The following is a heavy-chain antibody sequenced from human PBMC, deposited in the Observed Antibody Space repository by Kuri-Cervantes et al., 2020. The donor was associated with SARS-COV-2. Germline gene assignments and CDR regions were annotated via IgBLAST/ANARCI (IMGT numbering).Heavy chain of an antibody. CDR3: ARVREADYDFWSGYAYWYFDL. Sequence: ASVKVSCKASGYTFTGYYMHWVRQAPGQGLEWMGWINPNSGGTNYAQKFQGRVTMTRDTSISTAYMELSRLRSDDTAVYYCARVREADYDFWSGYAYWYFDLWGRGTLVTVSS. CDR2: INPNSGGT. CDR1: GYTFTGYY. V-gene: IGHV1-2*02. J-gene: IGHJ2*01. D-gene: IGHD3-3*01.